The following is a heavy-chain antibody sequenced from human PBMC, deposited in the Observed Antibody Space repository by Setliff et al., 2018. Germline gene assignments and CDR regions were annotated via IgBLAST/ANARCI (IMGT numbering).Heavy chain of an antibody. CDR1: GGSISSYY. J-gene: IGHJ5*02. V-gene: IGHV4-59*01. CDR2: IHYSGNT. CDR3: ARDKTVQRFIT. D-gene: IGHD3-10*01. Sequence: KSSETLSLTCTVSGGSISSYYWSWIRQPPGKGLECIGNIHYSGNTNYNPSLKSRVTISIDTSKNQFSLKLSSVTAADTAVYYCARDKTVQRFITWGQGTLVTVSS.